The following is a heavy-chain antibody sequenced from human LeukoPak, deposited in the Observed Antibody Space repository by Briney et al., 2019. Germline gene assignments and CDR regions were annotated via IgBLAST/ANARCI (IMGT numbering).Heavy chain of an antibody. CDR3: ARDYSRGWYYFDY. CDR1: GFTFSNYY. V-gene: IGHV3-11*01. D-gene: IGHD6-19*01. CDR2: ISSSGSTI. J-gene: IGHJ4*02. Sequence: GGSLRLSCAASGFTFSNYYMSWIRQAPGKGLEWVSHISSSGSTIYYADSVKGRFTISRDNAKNSLYLQMNSLRGEDTAIYYCARDYSRGWYYFDYWGQGTLVTVSS.